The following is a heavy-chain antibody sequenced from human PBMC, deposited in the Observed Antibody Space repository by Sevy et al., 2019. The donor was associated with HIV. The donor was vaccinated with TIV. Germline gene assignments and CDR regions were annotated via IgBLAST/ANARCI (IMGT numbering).Heavy chain of an antibody. V-gene: IGHV4-59*01. CDR2: IYYSGST. Sequence: SETLSLTCTVSGGSISSYYWSWIRQPPGKGLEWIGYIYYSGSTNYNPSLKSRVTISVDTSKNQFSLKLSSVTAADTAVYYCARDLTTIAARDHYYGMDVWGQGTTVTVSS. CDR3: ARDLTTIAARDHYYGMDV. J-gene: IGHJ6*02. D-gene: IGHD6-6*01. CDR1: GGSISSYY.